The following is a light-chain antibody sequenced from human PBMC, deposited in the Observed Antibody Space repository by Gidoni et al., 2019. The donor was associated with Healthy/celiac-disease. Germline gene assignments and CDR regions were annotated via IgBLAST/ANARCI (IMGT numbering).Light chain of an antibody. CDR3: QQRSNWPPTWT. CDR2: DAS. CDR1: QRVSSY. V-gene: IGKV3-11*01. Sequence: EIVFTQSLATLSLSPGNRATLPCTASQRVSSYLAWYQQKPGQAPRLLIYDASNRATGIPARFSGSGSGTDFTLTISSLEPEDFEVYYCQQRSNWPPTWTFXQXTKVEIK. J-gene: IGKJ1*01.